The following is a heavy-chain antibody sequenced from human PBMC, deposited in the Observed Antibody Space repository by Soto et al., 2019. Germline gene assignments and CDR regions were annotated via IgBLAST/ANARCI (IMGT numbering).Heavy chain of an antibody. Sequence: RLSCAASGFTSSNYWIHWVRQAPGKGLVWVSRVNSDGTSTLYADSVKGRFTVSRDNGKNTLYLQMNSLRVEATAVYYCARVPHCNSTRCYSYFDLWGRGTLVTVSS. CDR2: VNSDGTST. D-gene: IGHD2-2*01. CDR1: GFTSSNYW. CDR3: ARVPHCNSTRCYSYFDL. V-gene: IGHV3-74*01. J-gene: IGHJ2*01.